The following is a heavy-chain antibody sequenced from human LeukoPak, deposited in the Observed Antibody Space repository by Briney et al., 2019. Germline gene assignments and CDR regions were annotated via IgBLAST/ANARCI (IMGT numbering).Heavy chain of an antibody. J-gene: IGHJ6*02. CDR3: AKVLYSDYGSGRPPFMDV. CDR2: IDYNGGST. V-gene: IGHV3-23*01. Sequence: GGSLRLSCAASGFTFSNYAMSWVRQAPGKGLEWVSPIDYNGGSTYYADSVKGRFTISRDNSKNTLYMQMNSLRAEDTAIYYCAKVLYSDYGSGRPPFMDVWGQGTTVGVS. CDR1: GFTFSNYA. D-gene: IGHD3-10*01.